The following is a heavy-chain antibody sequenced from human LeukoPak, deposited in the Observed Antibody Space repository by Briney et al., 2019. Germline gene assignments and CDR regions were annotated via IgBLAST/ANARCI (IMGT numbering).Heavy chain of an antibody. CDR3: ARMSSHDSGAYWGP. J-gene: IGHJ5*02. Sequence: ASVKVSCKASAGTLRNFAFTWVRQAPGLGLEWVGGIIPNLDTPSYAQTFQGRVRITADDSTNTVYMEMSSLTSADSAVYYCARMSSHDSGAYWGPWGQGTLVIVSS. D-gene: IGHD3-22*01. CDR2: IIPNLDTP. CDR1: AGTLRNFA. V-gene: IGHV1-69*13.